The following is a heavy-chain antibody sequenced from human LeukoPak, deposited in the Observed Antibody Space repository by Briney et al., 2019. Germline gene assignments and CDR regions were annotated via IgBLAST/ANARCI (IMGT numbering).Heavy chain of an antibody. CDR3: ARDRSRLDYYDSSGYYQRFYYGMDV. Sequence: PSETLSLTCSVSGGAISTYYWSWIRQPAGKGLEWIGRVYRSGNTNYNPSLQSRVTMSVDTSKNQISLRLRSVIAADTAVYYCARDRSRLDYYDSSGYYQRFYYGMDVWGQGTTVTVSS. CDR1: GGAISTYY. V-gene: IGHV4-4*07. D-gene: IGHD3-22*01. CDR2: VYRSGNT. J-gene: IGHJ6*02.